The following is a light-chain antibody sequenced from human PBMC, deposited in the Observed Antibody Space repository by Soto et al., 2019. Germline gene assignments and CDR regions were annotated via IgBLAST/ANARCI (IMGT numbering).Light chain of an antibody. J-gene: IGKJ1*01. CDR1: QSILTW. V-gene: IGKV1-5*03. CDR2: KAP. Sequence: DIQMTQSPSALSASVGDRVTITCRASQSILTWLAWYQQKPGKPPKLLIHKAPSLQSGVPSRFSGSGSGTEFTLTISSLQPDDFATYFCQQSFIFPTFGQGTKVKIK. CDR3: QQSFIFPT.